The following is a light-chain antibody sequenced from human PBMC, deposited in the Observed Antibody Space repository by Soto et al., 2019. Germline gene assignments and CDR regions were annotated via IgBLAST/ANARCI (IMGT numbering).Light chain of an antibody. CDR3: MQALQTPIT. CDR2: LGS. V-gene: IGKV2-28*01. J-gene: IGKJ5*01. Sequence: DIVMTQSPLSLPVTPGEPASISCRSSQSLLHSNIYNFLHWYLQKPGQSPQLLIYLGSNRASGVPDRFSGSGSGTDFTLKSSRVEAEDVGVYYGMQALQTPITFGQGTRLEIK. CDR1: QSLLHSNIYNF.